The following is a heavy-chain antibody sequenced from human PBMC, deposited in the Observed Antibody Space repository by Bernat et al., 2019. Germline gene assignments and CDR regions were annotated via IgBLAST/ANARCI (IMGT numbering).Heavy chain of an antibody. V-gene: IGHV3-23*01. D-gene: IGHD4-17*01. CDR2: ISGSSGST. CDR3: AKGGMTTVTTEDY. Sequence: EVQLLESGGGLVQPGGSLRLSCAASGFTFSSYAMSWVRQAPGKGLGWVSAISGSSGSTYYADYVKGRFTISRDNSKNTLYLQMNSLRAEDTAVYYWAKGGMTTVTTEDYWGQGTLVTVSS. J-gene: IGHJ4*02. CDR1: GFTFSSYA.